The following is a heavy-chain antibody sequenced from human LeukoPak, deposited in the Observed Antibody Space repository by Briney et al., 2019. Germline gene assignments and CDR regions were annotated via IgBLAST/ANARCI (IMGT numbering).Heavy chain of an antibody. D-gene: IGHD6-19*01. CDR1: GGSFSGYY. CDR3: ARERLAIAVAIDD. V-gene: IGHV4-34*01. Sequence: PSETLSLTCAVYGGSFSGYYWSWIRQPPGKGLEWIGEINHSGSTNYNPSLKSRATISVDTSKNQFSLKLSSVTAADTAVYYCARERLAIAVAIDDWGQGTLVTVSS. J-gene: IGHJ4*02. CDR2: INHSGST.